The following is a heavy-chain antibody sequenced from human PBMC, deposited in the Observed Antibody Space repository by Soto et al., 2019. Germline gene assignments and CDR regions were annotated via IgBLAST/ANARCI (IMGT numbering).Heavy chain of an antibody. CDR2: INPNNGYT. CDR1: RYTFTIYY. D-gene: IGHD3-3*01. CDR3: AKAKFDFWSGYWSPSLDF. Sequence: ASVKVYCKAARYTFTIYYRHWVRQAPGQGLEWMGWINPNNGYTKYTQKFQGRVTVTRDTSITTAYLELTRLQSDDTAVYYCAKAKFDFWSGYWSPSLDFWGQGTLVTVSS. V-gene: IGHV1-2*02. J-gene: IGHJ4*02.